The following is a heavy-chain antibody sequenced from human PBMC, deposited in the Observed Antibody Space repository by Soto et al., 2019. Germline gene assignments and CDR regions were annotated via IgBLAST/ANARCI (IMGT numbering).Heavy chain of an antibody. D-gene: IGHD2-15*01. J-gene: IGHJ6*02. CDR2: IWYDGSNK. V-gene: IGHV3-33*01. Sequence: QVQLVESGGGVVQPGRSLRLSCAASGFTFSSYGMHWVRQAPGKGLEWVAVIWYDGSNKYYADSVKGRFTISRDNSKNTLYLQMNSLRAEDTAVYYCAREVVAATPVVLPYYYYYGMDVWGQGTTVTVSS. CDR3: AREVVAATPVVLPYYYYYGMDV. CDR1: GFTFSSYG.